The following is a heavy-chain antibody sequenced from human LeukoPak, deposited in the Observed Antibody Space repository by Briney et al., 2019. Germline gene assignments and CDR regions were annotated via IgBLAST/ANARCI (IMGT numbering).Heavy chain of an antibody. J-gene: IGHJ4*02. CDR1: GFTFSNYW. CDR2: ISYDGSNK. CDR3: ARAVYCSSTSCYEGYSLESPYFDY. Sequence: GGSLRLSCAASGFTFSNYWMTWVRQAPGKGLEWVAVISYDGSNKYYADSVKGRFTISRDNSKNTLYLQMNSLRAEDTAVYYCARAVYCSSTSCYEGYSLESPYFDYWGQGTLVTVSS. D-gene: IGHD2-2*01. V-gene: IGHV3-30-3*01.